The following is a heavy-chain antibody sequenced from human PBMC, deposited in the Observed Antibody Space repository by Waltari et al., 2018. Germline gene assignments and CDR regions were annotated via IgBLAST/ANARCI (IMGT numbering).Heavy chain of an antibody. CDR1: GGSIRSSSYY. CDR3: ARRGWYYYYGMDV. CDR2: IYYSGST. D-gene: IGHD6-19*01. V-gene: IGHV4-39*07. Sequence: QLQLQESGPGLVKPSETLSLPCTVSGGSIRSSSYYWGWIRQPPGKGLAWIGSIYYSGSTYYNPSLKSRVTISVDTSKNQFSLKLSSVTAADTAVYYCARRGWYYYYGMDVWGQGTTVTVSS. J-gene: IGHJ6*02.